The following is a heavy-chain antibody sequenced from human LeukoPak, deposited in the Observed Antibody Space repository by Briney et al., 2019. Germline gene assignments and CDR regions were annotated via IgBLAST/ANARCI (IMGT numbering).Heavy chain of an antibody. V-gene: IGHV3-7*03. CDR3: ASDSTYSSGSRFYDRFDY. J-gene: IGHJ4*02. Sequence: GGSLRLSCAASGFSLSAYWMTWVRQAPGKGLEWVANINRDGSQRNHVDSVKGRFTISRDNAKNSLYLQMDSLTAEDTAVYYCASDSTYSSGSRFYDRFDYWGQGTLVTVSS. D-gene: IGHD2-15*01. CDR2: INRDGSQR. CDR1: GFSLSAYW.